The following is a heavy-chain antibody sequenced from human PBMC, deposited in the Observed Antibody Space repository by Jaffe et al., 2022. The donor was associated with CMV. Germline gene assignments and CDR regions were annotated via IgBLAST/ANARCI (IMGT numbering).Heavy chain of an antibody. J-gene: IGHJ5*02. V-gene: IGHV1-2*02. CDR3: AGAYLDSSWFSVWFDP. CDR1: GYTFTGYY. CDR2: INPNSGGT. D-gene: IGHD3-22*01. Sequence: QVQLVQSGAEVKKPGASVKVSCKASGYTFTGYYMHWVRQAPGQGLEWMGWINPNSGGTNYAQKFQGRVTMTRDTSISTAYMELSRLRSDDTAVYYCAGAYLDSSWFSVWFDPWGQGTLVTVSS.